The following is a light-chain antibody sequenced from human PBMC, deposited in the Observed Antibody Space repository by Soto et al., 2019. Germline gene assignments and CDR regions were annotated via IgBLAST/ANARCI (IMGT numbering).Light chain of an antibody. Sequence: DIQMTHSPSTLSASVGDRVTITCRASQSISDWLAWYQQKPGKAPKLLIYDASSFESGVPSRFSGSGSGTEFTLTISSLQPDDFATYYCQQYSSYWTFGQGTKVDIK. J-gene: IGKJ1*01. CDR1: QSISDW. V-gene: IGKV1-5*01. CDR3: QQYSSYWT. CDR2: DAS.